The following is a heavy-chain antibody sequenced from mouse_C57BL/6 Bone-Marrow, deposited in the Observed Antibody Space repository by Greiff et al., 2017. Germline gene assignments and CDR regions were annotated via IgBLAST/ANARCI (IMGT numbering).Heavy chain of an antibody. CDR1: GYTFTSYG. V-gene: IGHV1-81*01. CDR2: IYPRSGNT. CDR3: DSGEYVIPPLAY. Sequence: QVQLQQSGAELARPGASVKLSCKASGYTFTSYGISWVKQRTGQGLEWIGEIYPRSGNTYYNEKFKGKATLTADKSSSTAYMELRSLTSEDSAFYYCDSGEYVIPPLAYWGQGTLGTVSA. D-gene: IGHD2-10*02. J-gene: IGHJ3*01.